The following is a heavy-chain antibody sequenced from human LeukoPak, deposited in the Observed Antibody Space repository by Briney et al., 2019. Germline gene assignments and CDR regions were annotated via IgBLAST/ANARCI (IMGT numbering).Heavy chain of an antibody. CDR1: GGSFSGYY. J-gene: IGHJ4*02. D-gene: IGHD6-19*01. V-gene: IGHV4-34*01. CDR2: INHSGST. Sequence: KPSETLSLTCAVYGGSFSGYYWSWIRQPPGKGLEWIGEINHSGSTNYNPSLKSRVTISVDTSKNQFSLKLSSVTAADTAVYYCARHRYSSGLSRIDYWGQGTLVTVSS. CDR3: ARHRYSSGLSRIDY.